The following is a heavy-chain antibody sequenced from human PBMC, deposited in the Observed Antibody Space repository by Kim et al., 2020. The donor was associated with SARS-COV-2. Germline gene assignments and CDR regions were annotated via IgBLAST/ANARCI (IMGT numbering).Heavy chain of an antibody. D-gene: IGHD6-13*01. CDR1: GFTFSSYA. V-gene: IGHV3-30*04. Sequence: GGSLRLSCAASGFTFSSYAMHWVRQAPGKGLEWVAVISYDGSNKYYADSVKGRFTISRDNSKNTLYLQMNSLRAEDTAVYYCARGGLWGPTLWSGYSRSVPDNWFDPWGQGTLVTVSS. CDR2: ISYDGSNK. CDR3: ARGGLWGPTLWSGYSRSVPDNWFDP. J-gene: IGHJ5*02.